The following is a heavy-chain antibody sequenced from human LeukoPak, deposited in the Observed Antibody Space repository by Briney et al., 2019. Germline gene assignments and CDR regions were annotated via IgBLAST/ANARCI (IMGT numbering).Heavy chain of an antibody. D-gene: IGHD4-17*01. J-gene: IGHJ4*02. V-gene: IGHV3-30*02. Sequence: PTGGSLRLSCAASGFTFSSYGMHWVRQATGKGLEWEAFIRYDGSNKYYADSVKCRFTISRDNSKNTLYLQMNSLRAEDTAVYYCAKGPYDYGDYYYWGQGTLVTVSS. CDR3: AKGPYDYGDYYY. CDR2: IRYDGSNK. CDR1: GFTFSSYG.